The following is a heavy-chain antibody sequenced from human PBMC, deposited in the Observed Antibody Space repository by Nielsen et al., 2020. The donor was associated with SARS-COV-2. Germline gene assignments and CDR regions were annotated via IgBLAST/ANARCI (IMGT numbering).Heavy chain of an antibody. Sequence: WIRQPPGKALEWLALIYWDDDKRYSPSLKSRLTITKDTSKNQVVLTMTNMDPVDTATYYCAHIASERPLRGYSGYDSESFDYWGQGTLVTVSS. CDR2: IYWDDDK. J-gene: IGHJ4*02. CDR3: AHIASERPLRGYSGYDSESFDY. D-gene: IGHD5-12*01. V-gene: IGHV2-5*02.